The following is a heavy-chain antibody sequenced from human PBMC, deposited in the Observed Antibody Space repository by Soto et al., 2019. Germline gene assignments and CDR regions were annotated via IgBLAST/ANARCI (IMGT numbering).Heavy chain of an antibody. V-gene: IGHV2-5*02. CDR3: AHRVLRTVFGLVTTTAIYFHF. D-gene: IGHD3-3*01. Sequence: QITLNESGPTQVKPRQTLTLTCTFSGFSLTTSGVGVGWIRQSPGKAPEWLALIYWDDDKRYSPSLKSRLTITNDTSKNQGVLTMADLDPSDTATYYCAHRVLRTVFGLVTTTAIYFHFWGQGTPVAVSS. J-gene: IGHJ4*02. CDR2: IYWDDDK. CDR1: GFSLTTSGVG.